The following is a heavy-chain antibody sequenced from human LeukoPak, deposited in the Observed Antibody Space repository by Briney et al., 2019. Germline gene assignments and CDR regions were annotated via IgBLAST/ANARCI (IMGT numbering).Heavy chain of an antibody. V-gene: IGHV3-30*03. J-gene: IGHJ5*02. CDR3: ARDWGDLLAFGP. CDR2: VSYDGSNT. CDR1: GFTFNAYA. D-gene: IGHD3-3*01. Sequence: GGSLRLSCVASGFTFNAYALHWAPQSPGKGLEWVAVVSYDGSNTNYADSVRGRFTVSRDNSKNTVYLELQSLTTDDTAVFYCARDWGDLLAFGPWGQGTLVIVSS.